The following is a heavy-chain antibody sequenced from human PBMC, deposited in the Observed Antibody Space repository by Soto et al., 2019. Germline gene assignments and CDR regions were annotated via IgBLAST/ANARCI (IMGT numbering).Heavy chain of an antibody. Sequence: GGALRLSSAASGFTCSSYAMSWVRQAPGKGLEWVSAISGSGGSTYYADSVKGRFTISRDNSKNTLYLQMNSLRAEDTAVYYCAKVANYYDSSGPDKAFDSWGQGTMFTVSS. D-gene: IGHD3-22*01. CDR3: AKVANYYDSSGPDKAFDS. V-gene: IGHV3-23*01. CDR1: GFTCSSYA. J-gene: IGHJ3*02. CDR2: ISGSGGST.